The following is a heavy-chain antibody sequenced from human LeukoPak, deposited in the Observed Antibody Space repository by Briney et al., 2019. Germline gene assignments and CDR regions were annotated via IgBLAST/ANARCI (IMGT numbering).Heavy chain of an antibody. Sequence: SETLSLTCTVSGGSFRSYYWTWIRQPPGKGLEWSAYIDYSGSTNYNPSLKSRVTISLDPSQNQFSLNLSSVTAADTAVYYCARAHSYSGFAEADYWGQGTLVTVSS. V-gene: IGHV4-59*01. CDR2: IDYSGST. CDR3: ARAHSYSGFAEADY. CDR1: GGSFRSYY. D-gene: IGHD5-12*01. J-gene: IGHJ4*02.